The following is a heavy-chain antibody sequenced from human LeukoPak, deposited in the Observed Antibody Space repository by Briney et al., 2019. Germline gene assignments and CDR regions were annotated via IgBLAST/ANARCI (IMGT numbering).Heavy chain of an antibody. CDR1: GYTFTSYD. CDR2: MNPNSGNT. Sequence: GASVKVSCKASGYTFTSYDINWVRQATGQGLEWMGWMNPNSGNTGYAQKFQGRVTMTRNTSISTAYMELSSLRSEDTAVYYCARGRRGGYYYGSGSVLYYWGQGTLVTVSS. J-gene: IGHJ4*02. CDR3: ARGRRGGYYYGSGSVLYY. D-gene: IGHD3-10*01. V-gene: IGHV1-8*01.